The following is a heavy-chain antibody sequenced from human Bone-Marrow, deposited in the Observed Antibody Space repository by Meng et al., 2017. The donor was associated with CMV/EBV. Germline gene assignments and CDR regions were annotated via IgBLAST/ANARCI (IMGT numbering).Heavy chain of an antibody. CDR3: ARSLSGRGDYYYGMDV. CDR2: IGTAGDT. Sequence: GALRLSCAASGFTFSSYDMHWVRQATGKGLEWVSAIGTAGDTYYPGSVKGRFTISRENAKNSLYLQMNSLRAGDTAVYYCARSLSGRGDYYYGMDVWGQGTTVTVSS. V-gene: IGHV3-13*01. J-gene: IGHJ6*02. CDR1: GFTFSSYD.